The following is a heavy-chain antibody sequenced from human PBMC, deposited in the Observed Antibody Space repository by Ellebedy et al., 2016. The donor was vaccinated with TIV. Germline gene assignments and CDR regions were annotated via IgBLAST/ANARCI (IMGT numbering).Heavy chain of an antibody. D-gene: IGHD3-10*01. CDR1: GYTFSDYY. Sequence: GGSLRLXXVASGYTFSDYYMTWIRQSPGKGMEWLSYISNFNTVTYTNYADSVKGRFTISRDNAKNSLYLQINTLRAEDTAVYYCARVGKRGYYYMDVWGKGTTVTVSS. CDR3: ARVGKRGYYYMDV. V-gene: IGHV3-11*05. CDR2: ISNFNTVTYT. J-gene: IGHJ6*03.